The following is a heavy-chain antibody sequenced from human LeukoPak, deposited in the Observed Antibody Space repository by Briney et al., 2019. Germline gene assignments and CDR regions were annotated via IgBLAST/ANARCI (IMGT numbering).Heavy chain of an antibody. J-gene: IGHJ4*02. CDR1: GLTFSDSS. CDR3: ATDKYGGPVH. CDR2: ISPTSHT. Sequence: PGGSLRLSCAASGLTFSDSSMNWVRQGPGKGLEWLSYISPTSHTLYADSVKGRFTISRDNAKNSLYLQMNSLKDEDTAVYYCATDKYGGPVHWGQGTLVTVSS. D-gene: IGHD5-12*01. V-gene: IGHV3-69-1*01.